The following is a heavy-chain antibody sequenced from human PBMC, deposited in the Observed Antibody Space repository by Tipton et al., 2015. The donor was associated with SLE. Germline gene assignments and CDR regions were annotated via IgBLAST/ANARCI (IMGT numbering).Heavy chain of an antibody. J-gene: IGHJ5*02. V-gene: IGHV4-34*01. CDR2: INHSGST. CDR3: ARGRDWFDP. CDR1: DGPISNFH. Sequence: TLSLTCTVSDGPISNFHCSWIRQPPGKGLEWIGEINHSGSTNYNPSLKSRVTISVDTSKNQFSLKLSSVTAADTAVYYCARGRDWFDPWGQGTLVTVSS.